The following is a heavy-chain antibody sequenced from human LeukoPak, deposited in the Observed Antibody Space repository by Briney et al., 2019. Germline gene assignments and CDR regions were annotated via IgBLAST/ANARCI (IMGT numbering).Heavy chain of an antibody. CDR3: AKALRIQLLYGMDV. D-gene: IGHD5-18*01. CDR2: ISGSGGST. J-gene: IGHJ6*02. V-gene: IGHV3-23*01. Sequence: GGSLRLSCAASGFTFSSYAMSWVRQAPGKGLEWVSAISGSGGSTYYADSVKGRFTISRDNSKSTLYLQMNSLRAEDTAVYYCAKALRIQLLYGMDVWGQGTTVTVSS. CDR1: GFTFSSYA.